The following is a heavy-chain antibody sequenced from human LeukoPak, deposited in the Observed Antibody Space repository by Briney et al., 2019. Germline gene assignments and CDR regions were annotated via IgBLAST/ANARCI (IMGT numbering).Heavy chain of an antibody. D-gene: IGHD3-22*01. CDR2: IKQDGSEK. Sequence: PGGSLRLSCAASGFTFSSYWMSWVRQAPGKGLEWVANIKQDGSEKYYVDSVKGRFTISRDNVKNSLYLQMNSLRAEDTAVYYCAREECYYDSSAEYWGQGTLVTVSS. V-gene: IGHV3-7*03. CDR1: GFTFSSYW. CDR3: AREECYYDSSAEY. J-gene: IGHJ4*02.